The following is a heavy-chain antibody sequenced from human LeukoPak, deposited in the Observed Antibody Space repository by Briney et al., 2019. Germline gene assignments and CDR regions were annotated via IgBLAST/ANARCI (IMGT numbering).Heavy chain of an antibody. Sequence: SETLSLTCAVYGGSFSGYYWSWIRQPPGKGLEWIGEINHSGSTNYNPSLKSRVTISVDTSKNQFSLKLSSVAAADTAVYYCARGRAPDYWGQGTLVTVSS. CDR2: INHSGST. V-gene: IGHV4-34*01. CDR1: GGSFSGYY. CDR3: ARGRAPDY. J-gene: IGHJ4*02.